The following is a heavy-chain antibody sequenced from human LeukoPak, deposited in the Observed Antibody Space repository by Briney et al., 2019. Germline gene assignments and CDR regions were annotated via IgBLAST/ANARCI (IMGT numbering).Heavy chain of an antibody. J-gene: IGHJ6*04. D-gene: IGHD3-10*02. CDR1: GFAFYDYG. V-gene: IGHV3-74*01. Sequence: GGSLRLSCAASGFAFYDYGMTWVRQAPGKGLVWVSRINSDGSSTSYADSVKGRFTISRDNAKNSLYLQMNSLRAEDTAVYYCAELGITMIGGVWGKGTTVTISS. CDR2: INSDGSST. CDR3: AELGITMIGGV.